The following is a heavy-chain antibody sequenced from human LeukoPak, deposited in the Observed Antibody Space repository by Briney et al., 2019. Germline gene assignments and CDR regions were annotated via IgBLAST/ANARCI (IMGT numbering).Heavy chain of an antibody. D-gene: IGHD5-24*01. CDR2: ISGSGDDP. CDR1: GFTFSNYA. V-gene: IGHV3-23*01. J-gene: IGHJ5*02. Sequence: GSLRLSCAASGFTFSNYAMNWVRQAPGKGLEWVSSISGSGDDPSYADSVKGRFTISRDNSRNTLYLQMNSLGAEDTAVYYCAKQFVDIWGQGTLVTVSS. CDR3: AKQFVDI.